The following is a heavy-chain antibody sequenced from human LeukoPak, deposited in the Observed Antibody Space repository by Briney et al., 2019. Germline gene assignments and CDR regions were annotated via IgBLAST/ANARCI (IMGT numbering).Heavy chain of an antibody. CDR1: GFTFSTYW. Sequence: GRSLRLSCAASGFTFSTYWMSWVRQAPGKGLEWVANIKQDGGEKFYADSVKGRFTISRDNSKNSVYLQMNRLRVEDTAVYYCARSPDGFDYWGQGTLVTVSS. CDR3: ARSPDGFDY. V-gene: IGHV3-7*01. D-gene: IGHD1-14*01. CDR2: IKQDGGEK. J-gene: IGHJ4*02.